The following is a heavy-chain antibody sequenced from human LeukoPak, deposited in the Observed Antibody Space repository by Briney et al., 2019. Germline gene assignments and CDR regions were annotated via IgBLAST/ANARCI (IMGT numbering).Heavy chain of an antibody. J-gene: IGHJ6*02. V-gene: IGHV3-9*01. CDR1: GFTFDDYA. CDR3: AKEGGPPESSIAAPRYYGMDV. CDR2: ISWNSGSI. D-gene: IGHD6-6*01. Sequence: PPGGSLRLSCAASGFTFDDYAMHWVRQAPGKGLEWVSGISWNSGSIGYADSVKGRFTISRDNSKNTLYLQMNSLRAEDTAVYYCAKEGGPPESSIAAPRYYGMDVWGQGTTVTVSS.